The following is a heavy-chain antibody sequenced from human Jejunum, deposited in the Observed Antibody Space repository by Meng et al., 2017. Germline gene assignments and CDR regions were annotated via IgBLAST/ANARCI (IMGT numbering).Heavy chain of an antibody. Sequence: QVERQESGPGLVGPSGTQSLSCAVSRGSITGTNWWTWVRQAPGKGLVWIGEIYHSGTTNYNPSLKSRVAISADKSKNQFSLNLYSLSAADTAVYYCATRTRDSFDYWGQGSLVTVSS. CDR1: RGSITGTNW. CDR2: IYHSGTT. V-gene: IGHV4-4*02. J-gene: IGHJ4*02. CDR3: ATRTRDSFDY. D-gene: IGHD1-7*01.